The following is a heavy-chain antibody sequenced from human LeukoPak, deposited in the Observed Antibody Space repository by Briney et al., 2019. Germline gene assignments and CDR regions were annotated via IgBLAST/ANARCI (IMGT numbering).Heavy chain of an antibody. V-gene: IGHV3-23*01. D-gene: IGHD3-3*01. CDR1: GFTFSNYA. CDR2: ISGSGSYT. CDR3: TKDTIFDI. J-gene: IGHJ3*02. Sequence: PGGSLRLSCAASGFTFSNYAISWVRQAPGKGLEWVSVISGSGSYTYYTDSVKGRFTISRDNSRNTVYLQMNSLGAEDTAVYFCTKDTIFDIWGQGTMVTVSS.